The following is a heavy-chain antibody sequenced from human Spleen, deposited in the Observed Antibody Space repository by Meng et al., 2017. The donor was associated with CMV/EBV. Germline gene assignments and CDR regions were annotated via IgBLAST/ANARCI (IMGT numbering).Heavy chain of an antibody. V-gene: IGHV3-53*01. CDR1: GFSVSKRV. D-gene: IGHD2/OR15-2a*01. Sequence: GGSLRLSCVASGFSVSKRVMTWVRQAPGKGLEWVSVLYTASKTNHADSVKGRFTISRDTSRNTVYLQINSLRGEDTAVYYCAREQAIATDTFPSGYGLDVWGQGTTVTVSS. CDR2: LYTASKT. J-gene: IGHJ6*02. CDR3: AREQAIATDTFPSGYGLDV.